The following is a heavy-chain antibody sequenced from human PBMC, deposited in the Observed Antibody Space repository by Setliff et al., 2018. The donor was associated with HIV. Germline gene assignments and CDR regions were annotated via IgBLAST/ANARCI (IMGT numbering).Heavy chain of an antibody. CDR2: FYTSGST. CDR3: ARGVPLLPPHY. D-gene: IGHD2-21*02. Sequence: SETLSLTCSISGGSISFYYWSWIRQPAGKGLEWIGRFYTSGSTNYNPSLKSRVTMSVDTSKNQFSLKLSSVTAADTAVYYCARGVPLLPPHYWGQGTLVTVSS. J-gene: IGHJ4*02. CDR1: GGSISFYY. V-gene: IGHV4-4*07.